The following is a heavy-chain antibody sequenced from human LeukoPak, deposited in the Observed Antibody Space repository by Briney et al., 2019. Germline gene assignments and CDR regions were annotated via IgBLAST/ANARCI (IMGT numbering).Heavy chain of an antibody. J-gene: IGHJ4*02. CDR1: GFNFDAYG. D-gene: IGHD3-22*01. CDR3: ARANYDDSSGFNFFGK. Sequence: PGGSLRLSCAASGFNFDAYGLYWVRQAPGKGLEWVSGINWSGDTTHYAASLKGRFTISRNNAKKSVSLPMNSLRADDTAVYYCARANYDDSSGFNFFGKWGQGTLVTVSS. V-gene: IGHV3-20*04. CDR2: INWSGDTT.